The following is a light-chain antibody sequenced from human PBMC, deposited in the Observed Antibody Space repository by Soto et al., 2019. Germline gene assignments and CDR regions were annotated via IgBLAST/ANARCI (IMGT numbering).Light chain of an antibody. V-gene: IGKV1-39*01. Sequence: IQMTQSPSSLSASIGDTDTITCRASQGIGTHLNWYLQRPGRVPKLLIYGASTLQSGVPSRFSGSVSGTRFTLTISDLHPEDFGTYYCQQSYNTPNFGPGTRL. J-gene: IGKJ5*01. CDR1: QGIGTH. CDR2: GAS. CDR3: QQSYNTPN.